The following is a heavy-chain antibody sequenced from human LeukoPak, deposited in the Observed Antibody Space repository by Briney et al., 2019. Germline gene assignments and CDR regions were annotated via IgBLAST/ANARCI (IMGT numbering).Heavy chain of an antibody. J-gene: IGHJ5*02. V-gene: IGHV1-69*04. Sequence: SVKVSCKASGGTFSSYAISWVRQAPGQGLQWMGRIIPILGIANYAQKFQGRVTITADKSTSTAYMELSSLRSEDTAVYYCARAGWFDPWGQGTLVTVSS. CDR1: GGTFSSYA. D-gene: IGHD7-27*01. CDR3: ARAGWFDP. CDR2: IIPILGIA.